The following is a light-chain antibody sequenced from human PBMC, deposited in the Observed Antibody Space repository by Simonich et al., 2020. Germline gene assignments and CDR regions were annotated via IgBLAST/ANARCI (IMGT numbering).Light chain of an antibody. V-gene: IGLV1-44*01. CDR2: SKN. CDR1: SPNIGSNT. J-gene: IGLJ3*02. Sequence: QSVLTQPPSASGTPGQRVTISCSGSSPNIGSNTVNWYQQLPGTAPNLLIYSKNHRPSGVPDRSSGSKSGTSASLAISGLQSEDEADYYCAAWDDSLNGWVFGGGTKLTVL. CDR3: AAWDDSLNGWV.